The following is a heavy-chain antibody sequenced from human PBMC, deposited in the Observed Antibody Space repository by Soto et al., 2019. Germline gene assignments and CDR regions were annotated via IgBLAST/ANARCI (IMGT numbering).Heavy chain of an antibody. D-gene: IGHD5-12*01. CDR3: KRDVVASSPPGADY. J-gene: IGHJ4*02. V-gene: IGHV3-23*01. CDR1: GFTFSSYA. CDR2: IKAGGDDT. Sequence: EVQLLGSGGGLVRPGGSLRLSCAASGFTFSSYAMSWVRQTPGKGLEWVSAIKAGGDDTYYADSVKGRFTISRDNSKNILYLQMNSLKGEDTAMYYCKRDVVASSPPGADYWGQGTLVTVSS.